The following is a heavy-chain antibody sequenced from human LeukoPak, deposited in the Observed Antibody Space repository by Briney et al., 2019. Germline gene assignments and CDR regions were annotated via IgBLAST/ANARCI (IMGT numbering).Heavy chain of an antibody. D-gene: IGHD1-7*01. V-gene: IGHV3-23*01. CDR1: GFTFTSYA. CDR3: AKDPLELPDAFDI. J-gene: IGHJ3*02. Sequence: GGSLRLSCAASGFTFTSYAMSWVRQAPGKGLDWVSVISASGGTTYYADSVKGRFTISRDNSKNTLYLQMNSLRAGDTAVYYCAKDPLELPDAFDIWGQGTMVTVSS. CDR2: ISASGGTT.